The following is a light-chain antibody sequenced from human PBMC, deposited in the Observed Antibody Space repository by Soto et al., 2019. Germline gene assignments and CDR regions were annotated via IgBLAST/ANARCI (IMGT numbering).Light chain of an antibody. J-gene: IGKJ3*01. Sequence: EIVLTQSPGTLSLSPGETATLSCRASQSISTYLNWYQQKPGQAPRLLIYGATTRATDIPDRFSGSGSATDFTLTISRLEPEDFAVYYCQHHGGSPLFTFGPGTKVDIK. CDR1: QSISTY. CDR3: QHHGGSPLFT. V-gene: IGKV3-20*01. CDR2: GAT.